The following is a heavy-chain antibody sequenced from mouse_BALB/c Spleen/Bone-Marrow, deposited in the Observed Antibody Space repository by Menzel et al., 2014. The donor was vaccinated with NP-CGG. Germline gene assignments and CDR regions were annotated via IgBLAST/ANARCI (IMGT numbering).Heavy chain of an antibody. CDR2: IYPGSGNT. D-gene: IGHD3-3*01. CDR3: AREGDPGAWFAY. J-gene: IGHJ3*01. V-gene: IGHV1-77*01. CDR1: GYTFTDYY. Sequence: QVQLQQSGAELARPGASVKLSCKASGYTFTDYYINWVKQRTGQGLEWIGEIYPGSGNTYYNGKFKGKATLTADKSSSTAYMQLSSLTSEDSAVYFCAREGDPGAWFAYWGQGTLVTVSA.